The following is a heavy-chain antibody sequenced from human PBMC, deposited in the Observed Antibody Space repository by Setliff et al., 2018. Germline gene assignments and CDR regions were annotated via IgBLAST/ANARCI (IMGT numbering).Heavy chain of an antibody. Sequence: GGSLRLSCAASGFTFSSYEMNWVRQAPGKGLEWVSYISSSGSTIYYADSVKGRFTISRDNAKNSLYLQMNSLRAEDTAVYHCARAGWGVPGDFWSGSRDPYGMDVWGQGTTVTVSS. CDR2: ISSSGSTI. V-gene: IGHV3-48*03. J-gene: IGHJ6*02. D-gene: IGHD3-3*01. CDR3: ARAGWGVPGDFWSGSRDPYGMDV. CDR1: GFTFSSYE.